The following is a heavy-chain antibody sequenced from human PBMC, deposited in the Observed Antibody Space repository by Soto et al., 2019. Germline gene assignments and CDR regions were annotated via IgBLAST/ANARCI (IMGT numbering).Heavy chain of an antibody. J-gene: IGHJ4*02. CDR2: IYDSGST. CDR1: GDSSSSRSYY. V-gene: IGHV4-39*01. Sequence: SETLSLTCTVTGDSSSSRSYYCGWIRQPPGKGLEWIGSIYDSGSTYNTPSLRSRVSMSIETSKAQCSLELKSVTAADTALYFCARQRTSVVTQAYFDVWGPGSLVTVPS. D-gene: IGHD2-21*02. CDR3: ARQRTSVVTQAYFDV.